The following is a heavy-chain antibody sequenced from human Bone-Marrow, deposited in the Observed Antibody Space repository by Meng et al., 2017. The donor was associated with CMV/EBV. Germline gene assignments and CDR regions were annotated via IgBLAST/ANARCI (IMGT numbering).Heavy chain of an antibody. D-gene: IGHD2-15*01. J-gene: IGHJ6*02. V-gene: IGHV3-33*01. CDR1: GFTFDSYG. CDR3: ARERIKDYYYGMDV. Sequence: GESLKISCVASGFTFDSYGMHWVRQAPGKGLEWVAVVWYDESKKYYADSVKGRFTISRDNSKNTLYLQMNSLRAEDTAVYYCARERIKDYYYGMDVWGQGITVTVSS. CDR2: VWYDESKK.